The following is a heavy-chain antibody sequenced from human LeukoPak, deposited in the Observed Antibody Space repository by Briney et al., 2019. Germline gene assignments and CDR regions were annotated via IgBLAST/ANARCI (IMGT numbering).Heavy chain of an antibody. V-gene: IGHV3-23*01. CDR3: AESPNDYGDDLDY. J-gene: IGHJ4*02. D-gene: IGHD4-17*01. CDR2: ISGSGGST. CDR1: GFTFSSYA. Sequence: PGGSLRLSCAASGFTFSSYAMSWVRQAPGKGLEGVSAISGSGGSTYYADSVKGRFTISRQNSKNTPYLQMNSLRAEDTAVYYCAESPNDYGDDLDYWGQGTLVTVSS.